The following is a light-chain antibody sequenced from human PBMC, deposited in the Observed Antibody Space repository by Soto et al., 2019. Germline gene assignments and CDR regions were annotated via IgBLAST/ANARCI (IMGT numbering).Light chain of an antibody. CDR3: SSFTTSTTYV. CDR1: SSDVGSYDR. Sequence: QSALTQPPSVSGSPGQSVAVSCTGTSSDVGSYDRVSWYQQPPGTAPKLIIYGVNNRPSGVPDRFSGSKSGNTASLTISGLQAEDEADYYCSSFTTSTTYVFGTGTKLTVL. V-gene: IGLV2-18*02. CDR2: GVN. J-gene: IGLJ1*01.